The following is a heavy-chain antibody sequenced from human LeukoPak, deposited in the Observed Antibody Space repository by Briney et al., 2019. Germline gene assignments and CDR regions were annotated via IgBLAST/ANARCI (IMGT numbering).Heavy chain of an antibody. Sequence: ASVKVSCKASGYTFTGYYMHWVRQAPGQGLEWMGWINPNSGGTNYAQKFQGRVTMTRDTSISTAYMELSRLRSDDTAVYYCARGGGYSYGYSLYYYYYMDVWGKGTTVTVSS. V-gene: IGHV1-2*02. J-gene: IGHJ6*03. D-gene: IGHD5-18*01. CDR3: ARGGGYSYGYSLYYYYYMDV. CDR2: INPNSGGT. CDR1: GYTFTGYY.